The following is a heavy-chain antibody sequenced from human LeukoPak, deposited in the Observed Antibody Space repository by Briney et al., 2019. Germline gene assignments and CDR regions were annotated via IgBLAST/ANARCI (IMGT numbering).Heavy chain of an antibody. D-gene: IGHD1-1*01. CDR2: INHSGST. V-gene: IGHV4-34*01. J-gene: IGHJ4*02. Sequence: SETLSLTCAVYGGSFSGYYWSWIRQPPGKGLEWIGEINHSGSTNYNPSLKSRVTISVDTSKNQFSLKLSSVTAADTAIYYCARGASTGTFRYGYWGQGTLVTVSS. CDR3: ARGASTGTFRYGY. CDR1: GGSFSGYY.